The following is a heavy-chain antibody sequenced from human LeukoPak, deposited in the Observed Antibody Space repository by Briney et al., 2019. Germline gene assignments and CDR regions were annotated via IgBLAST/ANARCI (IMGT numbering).Heavy chain of an antibody. CDR3: AKQLGYCSDGSCYFPY. V-gene: IGHV3-30*18. D-gene: IGHD2-15*01. CDR2: ISHDGGNK. J-gene: IGHJ4*02. Sequence: PGGSLRLSCAASGFTFSHYAMHWVRQARGKGLEWVAVISHDGGNKYYADSVKGRFTISRDNSKSTLCLQMNSLRAEDTAVYYCAKQLGYCSDGSCYFPYWGQGTLVTVSS. CDR1: GFTFSHYA.